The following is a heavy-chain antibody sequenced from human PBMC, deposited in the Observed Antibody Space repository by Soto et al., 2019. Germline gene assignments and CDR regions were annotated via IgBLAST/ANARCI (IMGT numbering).Heavy chain of an antibody. CDR2: ISGSGGTT. J-gene: IGHJ4*02. D-gene: IGHD2-21*02. CDR1: GFTFSSYA. Sequence: EVQLLESGGDLVQPGGSLRLSCAASGFTFSSYAMTWVRQAPGKGLEWVSGISGSGGTTYYADSVKGRFTISRDKSKNRLYLQMSSLRAEDTAVYYCAKRHYDDGGDSGFYYFDSWGQGTLVTVSS. CDR3: AKRHYDDGGDSGFYYFDS. V-gene: IGHV3-23*01.